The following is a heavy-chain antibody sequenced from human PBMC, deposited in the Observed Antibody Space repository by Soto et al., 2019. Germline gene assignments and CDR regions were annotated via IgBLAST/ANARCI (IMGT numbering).Heavy chain of an antibody. CDR2: ISVSGGST. CDR3: ANCITYYYGSGSSYYFDY. D-gene: IGHD3-10*01. Sequence: PGGSLRLSCTVSGFTFSSYAMSWVRQAPGKGQEWVSAISVSGGSTYYADSVKGRFTISRDNSKNTLYLQMNSLRAEDTAVYYCANCITYYYGSGSSYYFDYWGQGTQVTVSS. J-gene: IGHJ4*02. V-gene: IGHV3-23*01. CDR1: GFTFSSYA.